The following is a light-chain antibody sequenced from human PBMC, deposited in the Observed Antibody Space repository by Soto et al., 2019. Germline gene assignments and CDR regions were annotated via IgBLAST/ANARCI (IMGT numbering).Light chain of an antibody. J-gene: IGKJ4*01. V-gene: IGKV3-15*01. CDR2: DGS. CDR3: QQCRNWPLT. CDR1: QNVYNN. Sequence: EIVMTQSPATLSVSPGEGATLSCKASQNVYNNLAWYQQRPGQPPRLLIYDGSTRATGISARFSGSGYVTEFTLTISSLQSEDFAVYFCQQCRNWPLTFGGGTKVEIK.